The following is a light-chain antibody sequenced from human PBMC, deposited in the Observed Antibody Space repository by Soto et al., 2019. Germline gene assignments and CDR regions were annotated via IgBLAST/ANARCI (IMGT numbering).Light chain of an antibody. J-gene: IGKJ2*01. Sequence: DIQMTQSPSSLSASVGDRVTITCRASQSISSYLNWYQQKPGNAPKILIYSASNLQSGVPRRFSGSGSGTDFTLTISSLQPEDFATYFCQQSHRTPYTFGQGTKLEIK. CDR3: QQSHRTPYT. CDR1: QSISSY. V-gene: IGKV1-39*01. CDR2: SAS.